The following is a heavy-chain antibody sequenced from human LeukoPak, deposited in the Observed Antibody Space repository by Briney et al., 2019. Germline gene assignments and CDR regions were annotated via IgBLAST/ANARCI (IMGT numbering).Heavy chain of an antibody. V-gene: IGHV3-48*03. CDR3: ASGVTIFGVVRFDY. Sequence: GGSLRLSCAASGFTLSSYEMNWVRQAPGKGLEWGSYISSSGSTIYYADSVKGRFTISRYNAKNSLYLQMNSLRAEDTAVYYCASGVTIFGVVRFDYRGRGTPVTVSS. CDR1: GFTLSSYE. D-gene: IGHD3-3*01. J-gene: IGHJ4*02. CDR2: ISSSGSTI.